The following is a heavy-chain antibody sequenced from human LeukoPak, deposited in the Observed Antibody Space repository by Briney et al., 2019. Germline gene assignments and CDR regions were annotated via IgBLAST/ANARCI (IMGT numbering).Heavy chain of an antibody. CDR1: GYTFTGYY. CDR2: ISGYNGNT. J-gene: IGHJ4*02. CDR3: ARDARSGSYFYDY. Sequence: ASVKVSCKASGYTFTGYYMHWVRQAPGQGLEWMGWISGYNGNTHYAQKVQGRVTMTTDTSTSTAYMELRSLRSDDTAVYYCARDARSGSYFYDYWGQGTLVTVSS. D-gene: IGHD1-26*01. V-gene: IGHV1-18*04.